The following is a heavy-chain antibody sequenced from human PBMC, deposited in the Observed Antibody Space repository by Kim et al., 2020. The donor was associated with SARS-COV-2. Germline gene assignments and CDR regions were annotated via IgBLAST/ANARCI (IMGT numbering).Heavy chain of an antibody. CDR1: GFTFSSYW. CDR2: IKQDGSEK. J-gene: IGHJ4*02. V-gene: IGHV3-7*03. CDR3: ARTKGGYSGYDHFDY. D-gene: IGHD5-12*01. Sequence: GGSLRLSCTASGFTFSSYWMSWVRQAPGKGLEWVANIKQDGSEKYYVDSVKGRFTISRDNAKNSLYLQMNSLRAEDTAVYYCARTKGGYSGYDHFDYWGQGTLVTVSS.